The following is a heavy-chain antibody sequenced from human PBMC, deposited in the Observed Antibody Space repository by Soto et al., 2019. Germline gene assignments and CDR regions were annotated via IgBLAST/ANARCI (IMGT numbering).Heavy chain of an antibody. J-gene: IGHJ3*02. CDR1: GYTFTSYG. CDR3: ARGLRYFDWLLPKAPFDAFDI. D-gene: IGHD3-9*01. CDR2: ISAYNGNT. V-gene: IGHV1-18*01. Sequence: ASVKVSCKASGYTFTSYGISWVRQAPGQGLEWMGWISAYNGNTNYAQKLQGRVTMTTDTSTSTAYMELRILRSDDTAVYYCARGLRYFDWLLPKAPFDAFDIRGQGTMVTVSS.